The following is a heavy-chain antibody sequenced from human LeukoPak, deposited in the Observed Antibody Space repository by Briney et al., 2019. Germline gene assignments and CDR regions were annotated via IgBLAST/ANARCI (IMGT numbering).Heavy chain of an antibody. J-gene: IGHJ4*02. CDR3: ARAREVNSGRYANDY. CDR1: GFTFSSYW. V-gene: IGHV3-7*02. Sequence: GGSLRLSCAASGFTFSSYWMSWVRQAPGKGLGWVANIKQDGTDKYYVDSVKGRFTISRDSAKNSLYLQMNSLRAEDTAVYYCARAREVNSGRYANDYWGQGTLVTVSS. D-gene: IGHD6-19*01. CDR2: IKQDGTDK.